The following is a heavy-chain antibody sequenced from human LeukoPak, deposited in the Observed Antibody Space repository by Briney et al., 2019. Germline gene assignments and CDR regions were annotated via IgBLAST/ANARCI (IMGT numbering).Heavy chain of an antibody. D-gene: IGHD1-14*01. CDR1: GYIFDIYA. V-gene: IGHV7-4-1*02. CDR3: ARDRKYYYHMDV. CDR2: INTNTGIP. Sequence: ASVKVSCKASGYIFDIYAMIWVRQAPGQGLELMGWINTNTGIPTYAQGFTGRFVFSLDTSVSTAYLHISSLKTEDTAVYYCARDRKYYYHMDVWGKGTTVTVSS. J-gene: IGHJ6*03.